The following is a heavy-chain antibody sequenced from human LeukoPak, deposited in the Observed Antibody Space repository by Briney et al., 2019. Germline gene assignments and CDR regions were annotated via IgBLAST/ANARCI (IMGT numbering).Heavy chain of an antibody. D-gene: IGHD5-18*01. CDR1: SGSINSYF. V-gene: IGHV4-59*01. CDR2: IYYSGST. J-gene: IGHJ4*02. Sequence: SETLSLTCTVSSGSINSYFWGWIQQPPGKGLEWIGYIYYSGSTIYNPSLKSRVTISIDTSKNQFFLKLSSVTAADTAVYFCARGYSYGYYFDYWGQGTLVTVSS. CDR3: ARGYSYGYYFDY.